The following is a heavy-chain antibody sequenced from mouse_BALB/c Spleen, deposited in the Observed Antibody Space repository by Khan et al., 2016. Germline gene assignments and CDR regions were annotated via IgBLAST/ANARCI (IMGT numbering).Heavy chain of an antibody. J-gene: IGHJ3*01. D-gene: IGHD2-3*01. CDR3: ARSDGYRGFAY. CDR2: ISYSGST. CDR1: GYSITSDYA. Sequence: EVQLQESGPGLVKPSQSLSLTCTVTGYSITSDYAWNWIRQFPGNKLEWMGYISYSGSTSYNPSLKSRISITRDTSKNQFFLQLNSVTTEDTATXYCARSDGYRGFAYWGQGTLVTVSA. V-gene: IGHV3-2*02.